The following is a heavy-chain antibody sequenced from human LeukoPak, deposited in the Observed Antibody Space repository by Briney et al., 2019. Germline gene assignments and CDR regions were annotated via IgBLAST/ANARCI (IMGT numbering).Heavy chain of an antibody. J-gene: IGHJ3*02. V-gene: IGHV1-2*02. Sequence: ASVKVSCKASGYTFTGYYMHWVRQAPGQGLEWMGWINPNSGGTNYAQKFQGRVTMTRDTSISTAYMELSSLRSDDTAVYYCARDASSTSCCDGFDIWGQGTMVTVSS. CDR2: INPNSGGT. D-gene: IGHD2-2*01. CDR1: GYTFTGYY. CDR3: ARDASSTSCCDGFDI.